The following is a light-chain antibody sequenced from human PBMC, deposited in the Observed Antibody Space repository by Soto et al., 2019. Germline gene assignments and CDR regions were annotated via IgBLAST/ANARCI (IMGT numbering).Light chain of an antibody. CDR1: QSVSNNY. CDR3: QKYGSSGT. V-gene: IGKV3-20*01. CDR2: GAS. J-gene: IGKJ1*01. Sequence: EIVWTQSPGTLSLSPGERATLSCSASQSVSNNYLAWYQQKPGQAPRLLIYGASNRSTGIPHRFSGSGYGTDFSLNISRLEPEDVAVYYCQKYGSSGTFGPGTKVEIK.